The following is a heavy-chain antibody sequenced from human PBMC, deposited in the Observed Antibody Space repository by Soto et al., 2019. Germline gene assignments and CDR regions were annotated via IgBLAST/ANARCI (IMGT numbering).Heavy chain of an antibody. CDR1: GGSFSGYY. D-gene: IGHD3-3*01. Sequence: SETLSLTCAVYGGSFSGYYWSWIRQPPGKGLEWIGEINHSGSTNYNPSLKSRVTISVDTSKNQFSLKLSSVTAADTAVYYCARGLNYDFWGNNWFDPWGQGTLVTVSS. CDR3: ARGLNYDFWGNNWFDP. V-gene: IGHV4-34*01. J-gene: IGHJ5*02. CDR2: INHSGST.